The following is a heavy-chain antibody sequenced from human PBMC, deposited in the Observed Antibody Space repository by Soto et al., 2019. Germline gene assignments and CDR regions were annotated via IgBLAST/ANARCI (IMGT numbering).Heavy chain of an antibody. J-gene: IGHJ4*02. D-gene: IGHD1-26*01. CDR2: ISGGGYRGDRT. V-gene: IGHV3-23*01. Sequence: EVQLLESGGGLVQPGGSLRLSCEVSGFDFSNYAMNWVRQAPGKGLEWVSAISGGGYRGDRTYNADSVKGRFTISRDNSKNTLYMQMNSLRAEDTAVYYCAKDKGSYGQASVDFWGQGTLVTVSS. CDR3: AKDKGSYGQASVDF. CDR1: GFDFSNYA.